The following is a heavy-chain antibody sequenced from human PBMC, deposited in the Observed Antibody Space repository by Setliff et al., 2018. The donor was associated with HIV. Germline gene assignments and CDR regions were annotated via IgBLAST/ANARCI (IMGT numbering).Heavy chain of an antibody. D-gene: IGHD2-15*01. CDR3: ARGFEGYCSGDSCHWFDS. CDR1: GGSLRDHD. CDR2: IIHSGRT. V-gene: IGHV4-34*12. J-gene: IGHJ5*01. Sequence: TLSLTCAVYGGSLRDHDWSWIRQTPRKGLEWIGEIIHSGRTNYNPSLKSRVIVSRDTSKNQFSLRLTSTTVADTAVYYCARGFEGYCSGDSCHWFDSWGQGTQVTVSS.